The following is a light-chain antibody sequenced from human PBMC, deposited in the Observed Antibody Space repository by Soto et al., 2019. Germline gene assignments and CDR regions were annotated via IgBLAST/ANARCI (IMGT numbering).Light chain of an antibody. CDR3: QQYNNWPLT. J-gene: IGKJ4*01. V-gene: IGKV3-15*01. CDR1: QSVGSN. Sequence: EIVMTQSPATLSVSPGERATLSCRASQSVGSNLAWYQKKPGQAPRLLIIVASTRATGLPAGFSGSGSGTEFALTISSLQSEDFAVYYWQQYNNWPLTFGGGTKVEIK. CDR2: VAS.